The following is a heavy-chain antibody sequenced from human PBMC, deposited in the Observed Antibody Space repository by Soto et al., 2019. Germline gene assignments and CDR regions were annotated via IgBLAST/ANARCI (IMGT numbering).Heavy chain of an antibody. CDR2: IYYGGNT. CDR1: GDSFSTYF. CDR3: ARMRQGSHYQYFDS. J-gene: IGHJ4*02. Sequence: AETLSLSCTVSGDSFSTYFWSWIRQPPGKGLEWIGYIYYGGNTIYGPSLKRRGFISVDAYKNQFSLALNSVTAADAAVYFCARMRQGSHYQYFDSWGQGAMVTVSS. D-gene: IGHD4-4*01. V-gene: IGHV4-59*01.